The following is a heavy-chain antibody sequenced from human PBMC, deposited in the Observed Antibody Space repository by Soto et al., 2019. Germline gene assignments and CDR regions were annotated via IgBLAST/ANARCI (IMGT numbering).Heavy chain of an antibody. CDR3: ARGVDIVVVVAATPHYYYYMDV. Sequence: SQTLSLTCVISGDGVSSNSAAWNWIRQSPSRGLEWLGRTYYRSKWYNDYAVSVKSRITINPDTSKNQFSLQLNSVTPEDTAVYYCARGVDIVVVVAATPHYYYYMDVRGKGTTVTVSS. J-gene: IGHJ6*03. CDR1: GDGVSSNSAA. D-gene: IGHD2-15*01. CDR2: TYYRSKWYN. V-gene: IGHV6-1*01.